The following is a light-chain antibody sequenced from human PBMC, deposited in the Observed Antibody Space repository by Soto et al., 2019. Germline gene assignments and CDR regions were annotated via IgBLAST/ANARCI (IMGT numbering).Light chain of an antibody. CDR2: DVS. V-gene: IGLV2-14*01. Sequence: QSALTQPASVSGSPGRSITISCTGTSSDVGGYNYVSWYQQHPGKAPKLLIYDVSNRPSGASNRFSGSKSGNTASLTISGLQAEDEADYYCSSYTGSTTLHYVFGTGTKVTVL. CDR1: SSDVGGYNY. J-gene: IGLJ1*01. CDR3: SSYTGSTTLHYV.